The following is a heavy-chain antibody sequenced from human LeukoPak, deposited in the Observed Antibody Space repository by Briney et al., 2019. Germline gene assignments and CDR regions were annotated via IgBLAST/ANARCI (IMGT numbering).Heavy chain of an antibody. D-gene: IGHD2-2*01. CDR3: ATAPSSLVDY. V-gene: IGHV3-53*01. CDR1: GFSVGHNY. CDR2: IYSGGTT. J-gene: IGHJ4*02. Sequence: QPGGSLRLSCAASGFSVGHNYMSWFRQAPGKGLEWVSVIYSGGTTESADSVRGRFTISRDSSKNTLYLQMSSLRAEDTAVYYCATAPSSLVDYWGQGTLVTVSS.